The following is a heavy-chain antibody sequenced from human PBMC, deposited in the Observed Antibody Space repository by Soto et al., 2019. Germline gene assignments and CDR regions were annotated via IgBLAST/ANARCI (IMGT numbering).Heavy chain of an antibody. D-gene: IGHD3-16*01. J-gene: IGHJ6*02. CDR1: GGPFRGYS. CDR2: IVPDFGAP. V-gene: IGHV1-69*06. CDR3: ATPARDFYGPFYQHSGLDV. Sequence: QVQLVQSGPEVKKIGSSMRVSCKASGGPFRGYSLNWVRQAPGQGLEWIGGIVPDFGAPNYAQKFQGRVSITAEKVTSTVYMELKGLRSDDTPVYYCATPARDFYGPFYQHSGLDVWGQGTRLTVSS.